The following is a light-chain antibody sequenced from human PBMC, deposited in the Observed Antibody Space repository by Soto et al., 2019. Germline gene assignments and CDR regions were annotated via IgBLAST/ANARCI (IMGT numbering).Light chain of an antibody. CDR1: QSVSSN. Sequence: IVMTQSPVTLSVSPGESATLSCRASQSVSSNLGWYQQKPGQAPRLLIYGASTRVTGIPARFSGSGSGTEFTLTISSLQSEDFAVYYCQHYNSYSEAFGQGTKVELK. CDR3: QHYNSYSEA. CDR2: GAS. V-gene: IGKV3-15*01. J-gene: IGKJ1*01.